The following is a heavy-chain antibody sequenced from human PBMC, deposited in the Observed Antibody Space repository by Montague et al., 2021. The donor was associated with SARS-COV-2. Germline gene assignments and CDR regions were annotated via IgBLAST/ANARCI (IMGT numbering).Heavy chain of an antibody. J-gene: IGHJ5*02. CDR1: GGSFSGYY. Sequence: SETLSLTCAVYGGSFSGYYWSWIRQPPGKGLEWIGEINHRGSTNYNPSLKSRVTISIDTSKNMFSLKLNSVTAADTSVYYCARLRIVLFVDSTGGWIDPWGHGTLVTVSS. D-gene: IGHD3-10*02. V-gene: IGHV4-34*01. CDR2: INHRGST. CDR3: ARLRIVLFVDSTGGWIDP.